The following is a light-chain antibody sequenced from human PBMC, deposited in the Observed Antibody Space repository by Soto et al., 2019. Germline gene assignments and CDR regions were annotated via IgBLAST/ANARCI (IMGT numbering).Light chain of an antibody. CDR2: RNN. CDR3: AAWDDSLNGVV. Sequence: VLTQPPSASGTPGQRVTISCSGSSSNIGSDSVNWYQQLPGTAPKLLIYRNNQRPSGVPDRLSGSKSGTSASLAISGLQSEDEADYYCAAWDDSLNGVVFGGGTKLTVL. V-gene: IGLV1-44*01. J-gene: IGLJ2*01. CDR1: SSNIGSDS.